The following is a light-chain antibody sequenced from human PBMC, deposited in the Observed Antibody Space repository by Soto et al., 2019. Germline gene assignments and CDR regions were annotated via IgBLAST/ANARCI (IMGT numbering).Light chain of an antibody. CDR2: GNS. CDR1: SSNIGAGYD. Sequence: QSVLTRPPSVSGAPGQRVTIACTGSSSNIGAGYDVHWYQQLPGTAPKVLIYGNSDRPSGVPDRFSGSKSGTSASLAITGLQAEDEADYYCQSYDSSLSVLYVFGTGTKVTVL. J-gene: IGLJ1*01. CDR3: QSYDSSLSVLYV. V-gene: IGLV1-40*01.